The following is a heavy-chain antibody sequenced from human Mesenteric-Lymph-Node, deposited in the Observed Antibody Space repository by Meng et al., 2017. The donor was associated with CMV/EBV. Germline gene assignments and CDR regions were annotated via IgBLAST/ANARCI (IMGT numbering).Heavy chain of an antibody. D-gene: IGHD4-11*01. CDR2: IIPILGIA. Sequence: SVKVSCKASGGTFSSYAISWVRQAPGQGLEWMGGIIPILGIANYGQKFQGRVTITADKSTSTAYMELSSLRSEDTAVYYCGSLQNFDYWGQGTLVTVSS. CDR3: GSLQNFDY. V-gene: IGHV1-69*10. CDR1: GGTFSSYA. J-gene: IGHJ4*02.